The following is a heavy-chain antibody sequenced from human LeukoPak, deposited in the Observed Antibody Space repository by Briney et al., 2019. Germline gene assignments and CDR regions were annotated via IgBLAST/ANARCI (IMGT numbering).Heavy chain of an antibody. V-gene: IGHV1-24*01. CDR1: GYTLTELS. CDR2: FDPEDGET. CDR3: ATVDGGGELPDH. Sequence: ASVKVSCKVSGYTLTELSMHWVRQAPGKGLEWMGGFDPEDGETIYAQKFQGRVTMTEDTSTDTAYMELSSLRSEDTAVYYCATVDGGGELPDHWGQGTLVTVSS. J-gene: IGHJ4*02. D-gene: IGHD1-26*01.